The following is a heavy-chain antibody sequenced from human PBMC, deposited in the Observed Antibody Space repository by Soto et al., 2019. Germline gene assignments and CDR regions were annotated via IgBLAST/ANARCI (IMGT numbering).Heavy chain of an antibody. CDR1: GFTFSSYS. D-gene: IGHD4-4*01. J-gene: IGHJ4*02. Sequence: GGSLRLSCAASGFTFSSYSMNWVRQAPGKGLEWVSSISSSSSYIYYADSVKGRFTISRDNAKNSLYLQMNSLRAEDTAVYYCARDGVSWYAYDSNYEGPEGPYFDYWGQGTLVTVSS. CDR2: ISSSSSYI. V-gene: IGHV3-21*04. CDR3: ARDGVSWYAYDSNYEGPEGPYFDY.